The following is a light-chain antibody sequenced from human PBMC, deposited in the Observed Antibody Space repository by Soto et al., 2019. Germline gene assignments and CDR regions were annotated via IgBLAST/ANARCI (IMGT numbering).Light chain of an antibody. V-gene: IGLV1-47*02. J-gene: IGLJ1*01. CDR2: DNS. Sequence: QSVLTQPPSASGTPGQRVTISCSGSSSNIGSNHVHWYQHLPGTAPKLLISDNSQRPSGVPDRFSGSRSGTSASLAISGLRSEDEAEYFCFSFTTTSTQVFGTGTKVTVL. CDR3: FSFTTTSTQV. CDR1: SSNIGSNH.